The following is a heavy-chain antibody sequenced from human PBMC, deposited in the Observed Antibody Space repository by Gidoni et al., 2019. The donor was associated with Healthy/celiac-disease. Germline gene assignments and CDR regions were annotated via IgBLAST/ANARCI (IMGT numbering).Heavy chain of an antibody. CDR3: ARVLSGWYWNNWFDP. CDR2: ISAYNGNT. J-gene: IGHJ5*02. Sequence: QVQLVQSGAEVNKPGASVKVSCTASGYTFTSYGISWVRQAPGQGLEWTGGISAYNGNTNYAQKHQGRGTMTTDTSTSTAYMELRSLRSDDTAVYYCARVLSGWYWNNWFDPWGQGTLVTVSS. CDR1: GYTFTSYG. V-gene: IGHV1-18*01. D-gene: IGHD6-19*01.